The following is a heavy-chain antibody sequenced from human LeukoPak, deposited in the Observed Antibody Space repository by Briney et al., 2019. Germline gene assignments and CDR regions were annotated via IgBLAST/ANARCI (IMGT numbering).Heavy chain of an antibody. CDR2: ISGSGGST. CDR1: GFTFSSYA. CDR3: AKDTFGIAAAHNWFDP. Sequence: GGSLRLSCAASGFTFSSYAMSWVRQAPGKGLEWVSAISGSGGSTYYADSVKGRFTISRDNSKNTLYLQMHSLRAEDTAVYYCAKDTFGIAAAHNWFDPWGQGTLVTVSS. D-gene: IGHD6-13*01. V-gene: IGHV3-23*01. J-gene: IGHJ5*02.